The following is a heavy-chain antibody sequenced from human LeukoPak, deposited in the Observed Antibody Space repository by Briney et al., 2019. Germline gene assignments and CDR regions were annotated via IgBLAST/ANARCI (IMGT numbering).Heavy chain of an antibody. J-gene: IGHJ4*02. Sequence: GGSLRLSCAASGFTFSDYDMHWVRQAPGKGLVWVSRINSGGSTTNYADSVKGRFTISRDNAKNTLYLQMNSLRADDTAVYFCARGSGVTPDYWGQGTLVTVSS. V-gene: IGHV3-74*01. CDR3: ARGSGVTPDY. CDR2: INSGGSTT. D-gene: IGHD2-21*02. CDR1: GFTFSDYD.